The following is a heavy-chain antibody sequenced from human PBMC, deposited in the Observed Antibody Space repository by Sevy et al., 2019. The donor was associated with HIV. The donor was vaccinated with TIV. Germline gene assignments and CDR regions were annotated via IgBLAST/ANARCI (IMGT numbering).Heavy chain of an antibody. CDR1: GGTFSSYA. Sequence: ASVKVSCKASGGTFSSYAISWVRQAPGQGLEWMGGIIPIFGTANYAQKFQGRVTITADKSTSTAYMELSSLRSEDTAVYYCAREAGPLRIFDYWGQRTLVTVSS. CDR2: IIPIFGTA. CDR3: AREAGPLRIFDY. J-gene: IGHJ4*02. D-gene: IGHD6-13*01. V-gene: IGHV1-69*06.